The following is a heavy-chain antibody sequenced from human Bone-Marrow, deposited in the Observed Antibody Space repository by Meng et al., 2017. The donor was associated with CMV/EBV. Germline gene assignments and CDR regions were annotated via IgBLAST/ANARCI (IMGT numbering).Heavy chain of an antibody. J-gene: IGHJ5*02. V-gene: IGHV1-69-2*01. Sequence: FTDYYMNWVQQAPGKGLEWMGLVDPEDGETIYAEKFQGRVTITADTSTDTAYMELSSLRSEDTAVYYCATDLAGGYCSSTSCYQVDPWGQGTLVTVSS. CDR1: FTDYY. D-gene: IGHD2-2*01. CDR3: ATDLAGGYCSSTSCYQVDP. CDR2: VDPEDGET.